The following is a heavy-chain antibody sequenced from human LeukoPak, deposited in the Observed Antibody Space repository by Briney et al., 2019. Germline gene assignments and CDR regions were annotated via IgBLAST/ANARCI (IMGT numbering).Heavy chain of an antibody. Sequence: ASVKVSCKASGYTFSSYAINWVRQAPGQGLEWMGRIIPIFATTNYPQKFQARVTITTDESTNTAYMELSSLRSEDTAMYYCARESRYCIGDSCYPNAFDVWGQGTMVTISS. D-gene: IGHD2-15*01. J-gene: IGHJ3*01. V-gene: IGHV1-69*05. CDR1: GYTFSSYA. CDR2: IIPIFATT. CDR3: ARESRYCIGDSCYPNAFDV.